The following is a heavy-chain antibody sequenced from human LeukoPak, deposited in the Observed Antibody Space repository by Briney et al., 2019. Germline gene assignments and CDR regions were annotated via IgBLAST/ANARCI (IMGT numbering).Heavy chain of an antibody. CDR1: GGSISSTNYY. V-gene: IGHV4-39*01. D-gene: IGHD2-15*01. CDR2: IYYRGST. Sequence: SETLSLTCTVSGGSISSTNYYWGWIRQPPGKGLEWIGSIYYRGSTYYNPSLQSRVTISVDTSKNQFSLKLYSVTAADTAVYSCARHGFCSGGSCYSWGYYYYMDVWGKGTTVTISS. J-gene: IGHJ6*03. CDR3: ARHGFCSGGSCYSWGYYYYMDV.